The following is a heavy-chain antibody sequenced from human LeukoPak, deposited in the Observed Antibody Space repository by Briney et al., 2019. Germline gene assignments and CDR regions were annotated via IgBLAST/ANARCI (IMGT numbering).Heavy chain of an antibody. J-gene: IGHJ5*02. D-gene: IGHD6-19*01. Sequence: GGSLRLSCAASGFPFSDYYMSWIRQAPGKGLEWISYISSSGSTIYYADSVKGRFTISRDNAKNSLYLQMNSLRAEDTAVYYCARERPPGQWQLNWFDPWGQGTLVTVSS. CDR1: GFPFSDYY. CDR3: ARERPPGQWQLNWFDP. V-gene: IGHV3-11*04. CDR2: ISSSGSTI.